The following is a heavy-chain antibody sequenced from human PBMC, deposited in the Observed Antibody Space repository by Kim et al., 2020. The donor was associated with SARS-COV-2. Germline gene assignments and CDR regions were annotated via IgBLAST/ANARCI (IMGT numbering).Heavy chain of an antibody. D-gene: IGHD6-19*01. J-gene: IGHJ5*02. V-gene: IGHV4-59*12. Sequence: SEILSLTCTVSGDSITNYYWSWIRQPPGKGLEWIGYMYYSGSTNYNPSLKSRVTISVDTSKNQFSLKLNSVTAADTAVYYCARGHSTGRYNWFDPWGQGTLVTVSS. CDR3: ARGHSTGRYNWFDP. CDR2: MYYSGST. CDR1: GDSITNYY.